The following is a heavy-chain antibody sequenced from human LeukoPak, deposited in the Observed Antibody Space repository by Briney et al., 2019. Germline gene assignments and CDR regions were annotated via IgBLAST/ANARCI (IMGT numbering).Heavy chain of an antibody. Sequence: SETLSLTCAVSGYSISSGYYWGWIRQPPGKGLEWIGSIYHGGSTYYNPSLKSRVTISVDTSKNQFSLKLSSVTAADTAVYYCARAGGPHCSSTSCHAFDIWGQGAMVTVSS. D-gene: IGHD2-2*01. CDR3: ARAGGPHCSSTSCHAFDI. V-gene: IGHV4-38-2*01. CDR1: GYSISSGYY. J-gene: IGHJ3*02. CDR2: IYHGGST.